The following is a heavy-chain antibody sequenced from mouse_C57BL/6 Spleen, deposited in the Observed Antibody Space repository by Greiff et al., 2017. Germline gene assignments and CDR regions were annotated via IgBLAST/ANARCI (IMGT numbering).Heavy chain of an antibody. D-gene: IGHD1-1*01. CDR2: ISNGGGST. CDR1: GFTFSDYY. V-gene: IGHV5-12*01. Sequence: VQLKESGGGLVQPGGSLKLSCAASGFTFSDYYMYWVRQTPEKRLEWVAYISNGGGSTYYPDTVKGRFTISRDTAKNTLYLHMSRLKSEDTAMYYGAKQSDYYGSIYIGDWGQGTTLTVSS. J-gene: IGHJ2*01. CDR3: AKQSDYYGSIYIGD.